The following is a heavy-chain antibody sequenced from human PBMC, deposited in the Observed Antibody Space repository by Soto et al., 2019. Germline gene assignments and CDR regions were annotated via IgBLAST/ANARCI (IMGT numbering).Heavy chain of an antibody. CDR3: TRDLPGYSSSWPDN. CDR1: GFTVSNTY. Sequence: PGGSLRLACAASGFTVSNTYMSWVRQAPGKGLEWVSVIFAGGNPYYADSVEGRFTISRDNSRNTLYLQMNSLRAEDTAVYYCTRDLPGYSSSWPDNWGQGTLVTRLL. V-gene: IGHV3-66*01. CDR2: IFAGGNP. D-gene: IGHD6-13*01. J-gene: IGHJ1*01.